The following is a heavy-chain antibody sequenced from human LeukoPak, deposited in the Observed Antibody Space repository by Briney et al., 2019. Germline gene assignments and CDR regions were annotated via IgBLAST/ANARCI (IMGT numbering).Heavy chain of an antibody. CDR1: GYTLTELS. J-gene: IGHJ4*02. Sequence: ASVKVSCKVSGYTLTELSMHWVRQAPGKGLEWIGGFDPEDGETIYAQKFQGRVTMTEDTSTDTAYMELSSLRSEDTAVYYCATDRRGYYDSLPFDYWGQGTLVTVSS. D-gene: IGHD3-22*01. V-gene: IGHV1-24*01. CDR2: FDPEDGET. CDR3: ATDRRGYYDSLPFDY.